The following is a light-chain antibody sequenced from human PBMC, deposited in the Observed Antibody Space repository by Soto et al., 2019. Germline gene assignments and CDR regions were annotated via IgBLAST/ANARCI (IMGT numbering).Light chain of an antibody. Sequence: DIQMTQSPSSLSASVGDRVTITCRASQSISAYLNWYQQKSGKAPKVLIYDVSSLESGVPSRFSGSVSGTEFTLTISSLQPDDFATYYCQQYNSYSWTFGQGAKVDIK. CDR3: QQYNSYSWT. CDR2: DVS. CDR1: QSISAY. J-gene: IGKJ1*01. V-gene: IGKV1-5*01.